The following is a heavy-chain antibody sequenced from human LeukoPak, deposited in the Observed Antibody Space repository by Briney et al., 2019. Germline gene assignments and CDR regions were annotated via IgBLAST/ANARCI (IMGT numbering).Heavy chain of an antibody. CDR3: ARAYYYDSSGYPDYFDY. D-gene: IGHD3-22*01. CDR2: ISSSGSTI. V-gene: IGHV3-48*03. J-gene: IGHJ4*02. CDR1: GFTFSSYE. Sequence: GGSLRLSCAASGFTFSSYEMNWVRQAPGKGLEWVSYISSSGSTIYYADSVKGRFTISRDNAKNSLYLQMNSLRAEDTAVYYCARAYYYDSSGYPDYFDYWGQGTLVTVSS.